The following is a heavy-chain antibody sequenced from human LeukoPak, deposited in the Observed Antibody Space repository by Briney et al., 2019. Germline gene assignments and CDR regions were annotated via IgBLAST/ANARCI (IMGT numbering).Heavy chain of an antibody. CDR1: GGSFSGYY. CDR3: ARGGGSYPYLDY. D-gene: IGHD1-26*01. CDR2: INHSGST. V-gene: IGHV4-34*01. J-gene: IGHJ4*02. Sequence: SETLSLTCAVYGGSFSGYYWSWIRQPPGKGLEWIGEINHSGSTNYNPSLKSRVTISVDTSKNQFSLKLSSVTAADTAVYYCARGGGSYPYLDYWGQGTLVTVSS.